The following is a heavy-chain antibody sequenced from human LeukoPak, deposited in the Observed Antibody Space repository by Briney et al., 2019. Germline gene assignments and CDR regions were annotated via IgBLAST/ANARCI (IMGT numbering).Heavy chain of an antibody. V-gene: IGHV4-34*01. CDR2: INHSGST. Sequence: PSETLSLTCAVYRGSFSGYYWSWIRQPPGKGLEWIGEINHSGSTNYNPSLKSRVTISVDTSKNQFSLKLNSVTAADTAVYYCARGLSRTPPGGYWGQGTLVTVP. CDR1: RGSFSGYY. CDR3: ARGLSRTPPGGY. J-gene: IGHJ4*02. D-gene: IGHD2-2*01.